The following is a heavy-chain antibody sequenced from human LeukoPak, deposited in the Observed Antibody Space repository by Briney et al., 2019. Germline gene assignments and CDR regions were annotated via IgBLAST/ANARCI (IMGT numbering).Heavy chain of an antibody. V-gene: IGHV4-4*07. CDR2: IYNTGST. D-gene: IGHD3-16*01. Sequence: PSGTLSLTCTVSGGSISIDYWNWIRQPAGKGLEWIERIYNTGSTNYNPSLKSRVTMSVDTSNNRLSLNLSPVTAADTAVYYCARDGGSTGRPFDFWGQGTLVTVSS. CDR1: GGSISIDY. CDR3: ARDGGSTGRPFDF. J-gene: IGHJ4*02.